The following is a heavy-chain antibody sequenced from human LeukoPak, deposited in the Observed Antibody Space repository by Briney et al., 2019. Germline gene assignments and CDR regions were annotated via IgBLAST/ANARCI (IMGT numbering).Heavy chain of an antibody. Sequence: ASVKVSCKAAGYTFGNYGIKWVRQAPGQGLEWVGWISGFNGNTNYAQNFHDRVTMTTDTSTTTAYMELSSLRSEDTAVYYCARDPIRGIVGGRIFDYWGQGTLVTVSS. CDR3: ARDPIRGIVGGRIFDY. D-gene: IGHD1-26*01. CDR1: GYTFGNYG. CDR2: ISGFNGNT. V-gene: IGHV1-18*01. J-gene: IGHJ4*02.